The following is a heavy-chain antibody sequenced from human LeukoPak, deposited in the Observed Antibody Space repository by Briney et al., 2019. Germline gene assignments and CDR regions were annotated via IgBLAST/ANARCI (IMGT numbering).Heavy chain of an antibody. CDR3: ARDLTQRDFWSGYYDY. V-gene: IGHV3-64*01. J-gene: IGHJ4*02. CDR1: GFTFSNYA. D-gene: IGHD3-3*01. Sequence: QTGGSLRLSCAASGFTFSNYAMRWVRQAPGKGLEYVSAISSNGGSTYYANSVRGRFTISRDNSKNTLYLQMGSLRVEDMAVYYCARDLTQRDFWSGYYDYWGQGTLVTVSS. CDR2: ISSNGGST.